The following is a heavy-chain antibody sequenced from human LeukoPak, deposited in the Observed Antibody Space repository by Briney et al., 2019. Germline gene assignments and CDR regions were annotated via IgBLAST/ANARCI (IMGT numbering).Heavy chain of an antibody. V-gene: IGHV3-7*01. Sequence: PGGSLRLSCAASGFIFSSYWMSWVRQAPGKGLEWVANIKQDGSEKSYVDSVKGRFTISRDNAKNSLYLQMNSLRAEDTAVYYCARDYSSGWYVNYWGQGTLSPSPQ. J-gene: IGHJ4*02. CDR2: IKQDGSEK. CDR3: ARDYSSGWYVNY. D-gene: IGHD6-19*01. CDR1: GFIFSSYW.